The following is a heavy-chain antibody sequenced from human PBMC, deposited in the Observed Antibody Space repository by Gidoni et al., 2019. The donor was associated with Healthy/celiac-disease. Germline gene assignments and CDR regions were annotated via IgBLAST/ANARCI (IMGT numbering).Heavy chain of an antibody. V-gene: IGHV3-15*01. CDR2: IKSKTDGGTT. D-gene: IGHD6-6*01. CDR3: TTEDLAARRYYYYYGMDV. J-gene: IGHJ6*02. CDR1: GFTFSNAW. Sequence: EVQLVESGGGLVKPGGSLRLSCAASGFTFSNAWMSWVRQAPGKGLEWVGRIKSKTDGGTTDYAAPVKGRFTISRDDSKNTLYLQMNSLKTEDTAVYYCTTEDLAARRYYYYYGMDVWGQGTTVTVSS.